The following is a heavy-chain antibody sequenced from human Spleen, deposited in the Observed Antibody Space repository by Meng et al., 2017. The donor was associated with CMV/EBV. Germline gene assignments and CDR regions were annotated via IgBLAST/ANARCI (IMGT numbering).Heavy chain of an antibody. Sequence: ASVKVSCKASGYTFTNYDINWVRQADGQGLEWMGWMNPNSGNTGYAQKFQGRVTMTRNTPISTAYMELSSLRSEDTAVYYCARMTSGSSDWYASMDVWGQGTTVTVSS. V-gene: IGHV1-8*01. CDR3: ARMTSGSSDWYASMDV. D-gene: IGHD6-19*01. CDR1: GYTFTNYD. J-gene: IGHJ6*02. CDR2: MNPNSGNT.